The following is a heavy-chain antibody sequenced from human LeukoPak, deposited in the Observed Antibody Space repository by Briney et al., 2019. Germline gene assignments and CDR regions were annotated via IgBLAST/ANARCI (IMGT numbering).Heavy chain of an antibody. D-gene: IGHD5-18*01. CDR2: IHYSGGT. CDR3: ARGRYTYGQGF. V-gene: IGHV4-61*05. CDR1: GGSISSRSYY. J-gene: IGHJ3*01. Sequence: PSETLSLTCTVSGGSISSRSYYWGWIRQPPGKGLEWIGYIHYSGGTNYNPSLKSRVTISVDTSKNQFSLKLRSVTAADTAVYYCARGRYTYGQGFWGQGTMVTVSS.